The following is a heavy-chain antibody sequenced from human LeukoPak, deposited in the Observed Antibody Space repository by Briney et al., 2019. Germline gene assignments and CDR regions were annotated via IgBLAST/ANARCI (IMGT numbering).Heavy chain of an antibody. CDR2: IDQDGSET. CDR3: VLCYDRSFDI. Sequence: GSLRLSCAASGFIFGSYWMSWVRQAPGKGLEWVANIDQDGSETHYLDSVRGRFAISRDNAKNSLCLQMNSLRAEDTAVYYCVLCYDRSFDIWGQGTMVTVSS. CDR1: GFIFGSYW. D-gene: IGHD3-22*01. J-gene: IGHJ3*02. V-gene: IGHV3-7*03.